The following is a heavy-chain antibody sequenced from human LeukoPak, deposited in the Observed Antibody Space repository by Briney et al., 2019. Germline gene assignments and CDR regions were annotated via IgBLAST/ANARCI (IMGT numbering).Heavy chain of an antibody. D-gene: IGHD2-2*01. CDR3: AREIRGHIVVVPAANPPGY. J-gene: IGHJ4*02. V-gene: IGHV3-30*01. CDR2: ISYDGSNK. Sequence: GGSLRLSCAASGFTFSSYAMHWVRQAPGKGLEWVAVISYDGSNKYYADSVKGRFTISRDNSKNTLYLQMNSLRAEDTAVYYCAREIRGHIVVVPAANPPGYWGQGTLVTVSS. CDR1: GFTFSSYA.